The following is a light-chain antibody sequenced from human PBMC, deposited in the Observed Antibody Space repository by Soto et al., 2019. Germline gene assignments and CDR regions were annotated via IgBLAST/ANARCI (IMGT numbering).Light chain of an antibody. CDR2: EVS. V-gene: IGLV2-14*01. J-gene: IGLJ1*01. Sequence: QSALTQPASVSGSPGQSITISCTGTSSDVGGYNYVSWYQQHPGKAAKLMIYEVSNRPSGVSNRFSGSKSGNTASLTISGLQAEDEVDYYCSSYISSSTLVFGTGTKLTVL. CDR1: SSDVGGYNY. CDR3: SSYISSSTLV.